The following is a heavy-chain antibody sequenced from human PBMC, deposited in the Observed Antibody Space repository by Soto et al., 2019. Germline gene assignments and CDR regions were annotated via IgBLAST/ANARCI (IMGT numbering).Heavy chain of an antibody. CDR1: GYSFTTSG. J-gene: IGHJ4*02. CDR3: ARDSPGGGGDALSDY. D-gene: IGHD2-21*02. Sequence: GASVKVSCKASGYSFTTSGITWVRQAPGQGLEWMGWISTYNGNTNYAQKLQDRVTLTTDTSTSTAYMELRSLRSDDTAVYYCARDSPGGGGDALSDYWGQGTLVTVSS. V-gene: IGHV1-18*01. CDR2: ISTYNGNT.